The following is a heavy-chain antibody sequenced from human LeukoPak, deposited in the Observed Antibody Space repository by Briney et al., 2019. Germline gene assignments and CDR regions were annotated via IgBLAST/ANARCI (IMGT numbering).Heavy chain of an antibody. Sequence: ASVKVSCKASGYTFSSYGISWVRQAPGQGLEWMGWISGSNGNTNYAQKLQGRVTMTTDTSMSTAYMEVRSLSSDDTAVYYCARDDRDYNDRSGDIWGQGTMVTVSS. CDR2: ISGSNGNT. CDR1: GYTFSSYG. J-gene: IGHJ3*02. V-gene: IGHV1-18*01. CDR3: ARDDRDYNDRSGDI. D-gene: IGHD3-22*01.